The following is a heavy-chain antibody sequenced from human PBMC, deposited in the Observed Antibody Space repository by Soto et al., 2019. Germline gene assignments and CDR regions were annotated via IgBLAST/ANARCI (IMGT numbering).Heavy chain of an antibody. CDR1: GYSFSDYW. J-gene: IGHJ6*02. CDR2: IYPGDSDT. Sequence: LKISCKGSGYSFSDYWIGWVRQMPGKGLEWMGIIYPGDSDTRYSPSFQGQVTISADKSISTTYLQWSSLKASDTAMYYCARRALENYYYAMDVWGQGTTVTVSS. D-gene: IGHD3-3*01. V-gene: IGHV5-51*01. CDR3: ARRALENYYYAMDV.